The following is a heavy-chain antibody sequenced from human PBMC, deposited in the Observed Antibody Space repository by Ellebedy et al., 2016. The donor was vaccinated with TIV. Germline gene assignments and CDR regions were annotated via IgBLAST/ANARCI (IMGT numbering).Heavy chain of an antibody. V-gene: IGHV1-69*13. J-gene: IGHJ5*02. CDR3: ARGKSSGWSSFDP. CDR2: IIPIFGTA. Sequence: SVKVSCXASGGTFSSYAISWVRQAPGQGLEWMGGIIPIFGTANYAQKFQGRVTITADESTSTAYMELSSLRSEDTAVYYCARGKSSGWSSFDPWGQGTLVTVSS. CDR1: GGTFSSYA. D-gene: IGHD6-19*01.